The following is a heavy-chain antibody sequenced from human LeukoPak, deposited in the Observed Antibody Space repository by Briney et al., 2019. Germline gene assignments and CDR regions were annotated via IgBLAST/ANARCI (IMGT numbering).Heavy chain of an antibody. CDR3: ARDAGPGYYYYYYMDV. CDR1: GYTFTSYD. J-gene: IGHJ6*03. V-gene: IGHV1-8*01. CDR2: MNPNSGNT. Sequence: ASVKVSYKASGYTFTSYDINWVRQATGQGLEWMGWMNPNSGNTGYAQKFQGRVTMTRNTSISTAYMELGSLRSEDTAVYYCARDAGPGYYYYYYMDVWGKGTTVTVSS.